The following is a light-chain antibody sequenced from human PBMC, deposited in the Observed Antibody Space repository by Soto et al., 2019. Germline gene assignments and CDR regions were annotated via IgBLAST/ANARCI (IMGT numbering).Light chain of an antibody. J-gene: IGKJ1*01. Sequence: VLTQLPATLSFSPGARATLSCRASQRFRSYLAWYQPTPGQAPRLLIYDASTRATGIPARFSGSGSGTEFTLTISSLQSEEFAVYYCQQYSDWRPQFGQGTKVDIK. CDR1: QRFRSY. V-gene: IGKV3-15*01. CDR2: DAS. CDR3: QQYSDWRPQ.